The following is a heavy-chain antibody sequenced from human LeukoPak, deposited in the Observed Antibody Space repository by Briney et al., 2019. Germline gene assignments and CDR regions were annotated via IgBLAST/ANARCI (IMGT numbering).Heavy chain of an antibody. CDR2: ISHSGGT. V-gene: IGHV4-34*01. J-gene: IGHJ5*02. CDR1: GGSFSDSY. CDR3: ARDAYSFGRGFDP. Sequence: SETLSLTCSVYGGSFSDSYWIWIRQSPETGLQWIGEISHSGGTNYPPSLKSRLKMSVDTSKNQFSLKLTSVTAADSAVYYCARDAYSFGRGFDPWGQGTLVTVSS. D-gene: IGHD3-3*01.